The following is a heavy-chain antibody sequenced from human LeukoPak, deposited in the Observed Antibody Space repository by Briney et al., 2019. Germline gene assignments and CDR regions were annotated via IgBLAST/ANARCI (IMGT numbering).Heavy chain of an antibody. CDR3: ATVSGYDAFDI. CDR1: EYTLTELS. Sequence: ASVKVSCKVSEYTLTELSMVWVRQAPGKGLEWMGGFDPEDGETIYAQKFQDRVTMTEDTSTDTAYMELSSLRSEDTAIYYCATVSGYDAFDIWGQGTMVTVSS. J-gene: IGHJ3*02. CDR2: FDPEDGET. D-gene: IGHD2-15*01. V-gene: IGHV1-24*01.